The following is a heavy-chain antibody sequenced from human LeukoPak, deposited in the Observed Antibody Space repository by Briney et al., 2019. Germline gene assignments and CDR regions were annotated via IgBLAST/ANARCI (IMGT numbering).Heavy chain of an antibody. J-gene: IGHJ5*02. CDR1: GGAISSGGYY. CDR2: IYYSGNT. CDR3: ARGYYGSSGAFDP. D-gene: IGHD3-22*01. V-gene: IGHV4-31*03. Sequence: PSETLSLTCTVSGGAISSGGYYWSWICQLPGKGLEWIGYIYYSGNTYYNPSLKSRITISVDTSQNQFSLKLGSVTAADTAIYYCARGYYGSSGAFDPWGQGTLVTVSS.